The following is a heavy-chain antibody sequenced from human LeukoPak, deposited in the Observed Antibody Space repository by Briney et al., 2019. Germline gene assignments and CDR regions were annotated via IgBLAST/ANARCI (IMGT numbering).Heavy chain of an antibody. CDR3: ARDSLTTVTTGELWFDP. V-gene: IGHV3-21*01. Sequence: KAGGSLRLSCAASGFTFSSYSMNWVRPAPGKGLEWVSSISSSSSYIYYADSVKGRFTISRDNAKNSLYLQMNSLRAEDTAVYYCARDSLTTVTTGELWFDPWGQGTLVTVSS. D-gene: IGHD4-17*01. CDR1: GFTFSSYS. CDR2: ISSSSSYI. J-gene: IGHJ5*02.